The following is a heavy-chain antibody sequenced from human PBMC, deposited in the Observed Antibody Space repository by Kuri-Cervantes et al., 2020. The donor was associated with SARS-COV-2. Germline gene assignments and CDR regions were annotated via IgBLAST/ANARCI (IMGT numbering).Heavy chain of an antibody. D-gene: IGHD3-3*01. CDR2: ISSSSSYT. CDR3: ARDANRITVFGVVIIPGGGGV. Sequence: GESLKISCAASGFNLSKYRMNWVGQAPGKGLGWVSSISSSSSYTCYADSVKGRFTISRDNAKNQLYLQMNSLRAEETAVYYCARDANRITVFGVVIIPGGGGVWGQGTTVTVSS. J-gene: IGHJ6*02. CDR1: GFNLSKYR. V-gene: IGHV3-21*01.